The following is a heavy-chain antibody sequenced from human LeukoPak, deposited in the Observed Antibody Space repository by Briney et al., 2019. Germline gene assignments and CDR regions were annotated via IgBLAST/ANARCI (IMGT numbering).Heavy chain of an antibody. J-gene: IGHJ4*02. V-gene: IGHV4-34*01. CDR1: GGSFSGCY. D-gene: IGHD3-22*01. CDR3: ARVGGYDSSGYDY. Sequence: SETLSLTCAVYGGSFSGCYWSWIRQPPGKGLEWIGEINHSGSTNYNPSLKSRVTISVDTSKNQFSLKLSSVTAADTAVYYCARVGGYDSSGYDYWGQGTLVTVSS. CDR2: INHSGST.